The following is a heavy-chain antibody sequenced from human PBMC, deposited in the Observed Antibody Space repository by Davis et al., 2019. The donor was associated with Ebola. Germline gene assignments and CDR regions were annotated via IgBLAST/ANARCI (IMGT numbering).Heavy chain of an antibody. CDR1: GGSISSSNW. V-gene: IGHV4-4*02. CDR2: IYHSGST. D-gene: IGHD2-2*01. CDR3: ARRGVVPAAIFFDNWFDP. J-gene: IGHJ5*02. Sequence: GSLRLSCAVSGGSISSSNWWSWVRQPPGKGLEWIGEIYHSGSTNYNPSLKSRVTISVDKSKNQFSLKLSSVTAADTAVYYCARRGVVPAAIFFDNWFDPWAREPWSPSPQ.